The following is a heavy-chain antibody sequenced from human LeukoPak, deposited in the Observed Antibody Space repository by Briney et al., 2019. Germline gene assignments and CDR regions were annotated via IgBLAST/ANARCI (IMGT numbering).Heavy chain of an antibody. Sequence: SETLSLTCAVYGGSFSGYYWSWIRQPPGKGLEWIGEINHSGSTNYNPSLKSRVTISVDTSKNQFSLKLSSVTAADTAVYYCAREWVAGAFDYWGQGTLVTVSS. V-gene: IGHV4-34*01. D-gene: IGHD2-15*01. CDR3: AREWVAGAFDY. CDR1: GGSFSGYY. CDR2: INHSGST. J-gene: IGHJ4*02.